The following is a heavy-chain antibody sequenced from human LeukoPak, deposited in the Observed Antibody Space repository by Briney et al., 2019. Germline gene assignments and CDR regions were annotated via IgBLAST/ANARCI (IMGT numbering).Heavy chain of an antibody. V-gene: IGHV1-24*01. CDR3: ATLDSYYDNSGRPLVPD. Sequence: ASVKVSCNISGYTLTDFSMHWVRQAPGKGLEWMGGFNREDDEAIYAPHFQGRVTVTEDTSTDTAYMELSSLRSEGTAVYYCATLDSYYDNSGRPLVPDWGQGTLVTVSS. CDR2: FNREDDEA. D-gene: IGHD3-22*01. CDR1: GYTLTDFS. J-gene: IGHJ4*02.